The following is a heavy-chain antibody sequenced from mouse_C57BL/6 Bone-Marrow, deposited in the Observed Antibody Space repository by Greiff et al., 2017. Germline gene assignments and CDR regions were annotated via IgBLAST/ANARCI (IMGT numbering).Heavy chain of an antibody. CDR1: GFSLTSYG. D-gene: IGHD1-1*01. Sequence: VQLQQSGPGLVQPSQSLSITCTASGFSLTSYGVHWVRQSPGKGLEWLGVIWSGGSTDYNAAFISRLSISKDNSKSQVFFKMNSLQADDTAIYYCARVTTVVHFDYWGQGTTLTVSS. CDR3: ARVTTVVHFDY. V-gene: IGHV2-2*01. J-gene: IGHJ2*01. CDR2: IWSGGST.